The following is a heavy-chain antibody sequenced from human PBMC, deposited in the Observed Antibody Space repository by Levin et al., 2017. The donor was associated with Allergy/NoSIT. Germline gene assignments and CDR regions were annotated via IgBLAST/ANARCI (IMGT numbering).Heavy chain of an antibody. CDR2: VFHSGYT. V-gene: IGHV4-59*03. Sequence: PSETLSLTCTVSGGSINNYYWNWIRQSPVRGLEWIGYVFHSGYTKFNPSLKSRVTMSIDTSKNQFSLKLSSVTTADTAVYYCAGLALAGTNWFDPWGPGTLVTVSS. D-gene: IGHD6-19*01. CDR3: AGLALAGTNWFDP. CDR1: GGSINNYY. J-gene: IGHJ5*02.